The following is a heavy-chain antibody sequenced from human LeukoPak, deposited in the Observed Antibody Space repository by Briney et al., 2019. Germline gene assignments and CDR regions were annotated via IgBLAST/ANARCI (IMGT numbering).Heavy chain of an antibody. CDR1: GGSISSSSYY. J-gene: IGHJ3*02. V-gene: IGHV4-39*01. CDR3: ARLRATAPAFDI. CDR2: IYYSGST. D-gene: IGHD5-12*01. Sequence: SETPSLTCTVSGGSISSSSYYWGWIRQPPGKGLEWIGSIYYSGSTYYNPSLKSRVTISVDTSKNQFSLKLSSVTAADTAVYYCARLRATAPAFDIWGQGTMVTVSS.